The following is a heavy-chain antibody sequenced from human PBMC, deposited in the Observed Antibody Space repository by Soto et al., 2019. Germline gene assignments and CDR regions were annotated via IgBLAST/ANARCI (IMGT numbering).Heavy chain of an antibody. CDR1: APF. CDR2: IEPNSGDT. V-gene: IGHV1-2*02. D-gene: IGHD3-3*01. CDR3: AGGGGIFGGAKLLFGY. J-gene: IGHJ4*02. Sequence: APFMHCMRPAPVRRLEWMGWIEPNSGDTDYAQSFQGRFTVTRDKSISTAYMELSRLTSDDTAVYFWAGGGGIFGGAKLLFGYWARGTIVTV.